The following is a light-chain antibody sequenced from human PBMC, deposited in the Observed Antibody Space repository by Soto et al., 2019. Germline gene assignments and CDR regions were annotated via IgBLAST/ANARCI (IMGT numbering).Light chain of an antibody. CDR3: QQYNNWPLLT. Sequence: EIVMTQSPATLSVSPGERATLSCRASQSVSSNLAWYQQKPGQAPSLLIYGASTRATGIPARFSGSGSGTEFTLNISSLQSEDFAVYYCQQYNNWPLLTFGGVTKVEIK. J-gene: IGKJ4*01. V-gene: IGKV3-15*01. CDR1: QSVSSN. CDR2: GAS.